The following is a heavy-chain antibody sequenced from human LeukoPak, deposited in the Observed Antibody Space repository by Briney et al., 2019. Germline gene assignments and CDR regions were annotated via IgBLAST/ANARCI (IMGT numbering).Heavy chain of an antibody. V-gene: IGHV3-64*01. Sequence: QPWGSLRLSCAASGFTFSSYAMHWVRQAPGKGLEYVSAISSNGGSTYYANSVKGRFTISRDNSKNTLYLQMNSLRAEDTAVYYCAREYKATITRFDYWGQGTLVTVSS. D-gene: IGHD5-24*01. J-gene: IGHJ4*02. CDR2: ISSNGGST. CDR3: AREYKATITRFDY. CDR1: GFTFSSYA.